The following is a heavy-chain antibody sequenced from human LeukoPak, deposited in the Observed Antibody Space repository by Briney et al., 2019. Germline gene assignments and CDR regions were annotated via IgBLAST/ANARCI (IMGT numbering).Heavy chain of an antibody. CDR1: GFTFSSYA. D-gene: IGHD6-25*01. CDR3: ARDKRAATHYYYYMDV. CDR2: ISGSGGST. Sequence: GGSLRLSCAASGFTFSSYAMSWVRQAPGKGLEWVSAISGSGGSTYYADSVRGRFTISRDNSKNTLYLQMNSLRAEDTAVYYCARDKRAATHYYYYMDVWGKGTTVTVSS. J-gene: IGHJ6*03. V-gene: IGHV3-23*01.